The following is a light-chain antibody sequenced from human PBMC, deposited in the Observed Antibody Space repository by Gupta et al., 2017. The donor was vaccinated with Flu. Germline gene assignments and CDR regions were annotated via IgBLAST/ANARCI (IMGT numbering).Light chain of an antibody. CDR1: TMGSKS. CDR2: NER. J-gene: IGLJ2*01. Sequence: GKTATMTCAGNTMGSKSLYWYTQRTGQAPVFLMYNERDRRSATPERCSGSYCASTATVTISRVQAGDEADYYCQVGEGRSDNGVFGGGTKLTVL. CDR3: QVGEGRSDNGV. V-gene: IGLV3-21*01.